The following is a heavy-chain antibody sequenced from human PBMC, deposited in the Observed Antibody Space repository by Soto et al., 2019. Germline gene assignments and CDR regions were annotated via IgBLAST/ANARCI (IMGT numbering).Heavy chain of an antibody. D-gene: IGHD1-26*01. CDR2: INPKSGGT. V-gene: IGHV1-2*02. J-gene: IGHJ4*02. Sequence: GASVKVSCKASGYTFTVYYMHWVQQAPGQGLEWMGWINPKSGGTMYPQKFQGRVTMTWDTSISTAYMALTRLRSDDTAVYYCARDLAKGGGSAGFDYWGQGTLVTVSS. CDR1: GYTFTVYY. CDR3: ARDLAKGGGSAGFDY.